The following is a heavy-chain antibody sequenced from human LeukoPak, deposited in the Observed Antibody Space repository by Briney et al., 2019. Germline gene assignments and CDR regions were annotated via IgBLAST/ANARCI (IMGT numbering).Heavy chain of an antibody. V-gene: IGHV4-59*08. J-gene: IGHJ4*02. D-gene: IGHD5-18*01. CDR1: GGSISSYY. CDR2: IYYSGST. Sequence: PSETLSLTCSVSGGSISSYYWSWIRQPPGKGLEWIGYIYYSGSTNYNPSLKSRVTISVDTSKNRFSLKLSSVTAADTAVYYCARHPGYSYGYKYYFDYWGQGTLVTVSS. CDR3: ARHPGYSYGYKYYFDY.